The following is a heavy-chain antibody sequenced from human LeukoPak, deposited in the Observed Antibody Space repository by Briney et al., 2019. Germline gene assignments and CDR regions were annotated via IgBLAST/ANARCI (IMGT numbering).Heavy chain of an antibody. CDR2: ISSSSSYI. CDR3: AKGVVVVPAAPFGNWFDP. V-gene: IGHV3-21*04. D-gene: IGHD2-2*01. J-gene: IGHJ5*02. CDR1: GFTFSSYS. Sequence: PGGSLRLSCAASGFTFSSYSMNWVRQAPGKGLEWVSSISSSSSYIYYADSVKGRFTISRDNSKNTLYLQMNSLRAEDTAVYYCAKGVVVVPAAPFGNWFDPWGQGTLVTVSS.